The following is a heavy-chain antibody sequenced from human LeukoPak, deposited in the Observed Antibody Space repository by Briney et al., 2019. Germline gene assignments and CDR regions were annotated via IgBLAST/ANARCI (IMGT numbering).Heavy chain of an antibody. V-gene: IGHV3-33*01. CDR3: ARDAGYYYDSSGYFTYYFDY. J-gene: IGHJ4*02. CDR2: IWYDGSNK. Sequence: GGSLRLSCAASGFTFSSYGMHWVRQAPGKGLEWVAVIWYDGSNKYYADSVKGRFTISRDNSKNTLYLQMNSLRAEDTAVYYCARDAGYYYDSSGYFTYYFDYWGQGTLVTVSS. D-gene: IGHD3-22*01. CDR1: GFTFSSYG.